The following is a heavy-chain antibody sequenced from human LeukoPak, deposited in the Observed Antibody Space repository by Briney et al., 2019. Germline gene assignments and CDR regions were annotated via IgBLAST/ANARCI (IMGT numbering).Heavy chain of an antibody. V-gene: IGHV3-7*01. CDR3: ARDDYGDYFFDF. J-gene: IGHJ4*02. D-gene: IGHD4-17*01. CDR2: IKPDGSEK. Sequence: GGSLRLSCAASGFTFSTYWMNWVRQAPGKGLEWIANIKPDGSEKYYVDSVKGRFTISRDNAKNSLYLQLNSLRAEDTAMYYCARDDYGDYFFDFWGQGTLVTVSS. CDR1: GFTFSTYW.